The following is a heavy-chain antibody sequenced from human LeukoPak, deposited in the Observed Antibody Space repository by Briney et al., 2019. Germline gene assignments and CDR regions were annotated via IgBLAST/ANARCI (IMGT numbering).Heavy chain of an antibody. CDR2: FDPEDGET. D-gene: IGHD3-3*01. J-gene: IGHJ3*02. CDR3: VKMYYDFWSAFDI. CDR1: GYTLTELS. Sequence: GASVKVSCKVSGYTLTELSMHWVRQAPGKGLEWMGGFDPEDGETIYAQKFQGRVTMTEDTSTDTAYMELSSLRSEDTAVYYCVKMYYDFWSAFDIWGQGTMVTVSS. V-gene: IGHV1-24*01.